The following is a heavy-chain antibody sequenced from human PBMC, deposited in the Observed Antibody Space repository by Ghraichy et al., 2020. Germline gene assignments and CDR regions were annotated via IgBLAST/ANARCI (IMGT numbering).Heavy chain of an antibody. CDR2: IHYTGIT. V-gene: IGHV4-59*01. CDR1: GDSISGYY. CDR3: ARLRAMTPTHNFYHSLDF. Sequence: SETLSLTCAVSGDSISGYYWGWIRQPPGKGLEWVGYIHYTGITKYDPSLESRLTLSVDMSKNHFSLGLSSVTAADTAIYYCARLRAMTPTHNFYHSLDFWGLGTTVIVSS. J-gene: IGHJ6*02.